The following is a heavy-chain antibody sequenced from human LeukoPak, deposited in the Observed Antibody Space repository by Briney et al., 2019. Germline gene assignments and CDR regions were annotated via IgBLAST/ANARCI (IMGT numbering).Heavy chain of an antibody. CDR3: ARPLVVVAEEYYYYGMDV. J-gene: IGHJ6*02. CDR1: GYTFTSYG. D-gene: IGHD2-15*01. V-gene: IGHV1-18*01. Sequence: GASVTASCKASGYTFTSYGISWVRQAPGQGLEGMGWISAYNGNTNYAQKLQGRVTMTTDTSTSTAYMELRSLRSDDTAVYYCARPLVVVAEEYYYYGMDVWGQGTTVTVSS. CDR2: ISAYNGNT.